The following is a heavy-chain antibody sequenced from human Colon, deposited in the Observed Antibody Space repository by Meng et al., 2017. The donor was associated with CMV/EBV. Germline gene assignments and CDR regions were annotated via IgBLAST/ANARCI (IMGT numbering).Heavy chain of an antibody. D-gene: IGHD2-21*02. Sequence: VELAEVGGGGVPLAGARRLSWEASGFTFSYYAMHRVGRAPGEGLEWVAFIWFDGSIKDYADSVKGRFTISRDNSMNRLYRQVNSLRSEDTAVYYCVKTGTAWQFDFWGQGTLVTVSS. CDR1: GFTFSYYA. J-gene: IGHJ4*02. CDR2: IWFDGSIK. V-gene: IGHV3-30*02. CDR3: VKTGTAWQFDF.